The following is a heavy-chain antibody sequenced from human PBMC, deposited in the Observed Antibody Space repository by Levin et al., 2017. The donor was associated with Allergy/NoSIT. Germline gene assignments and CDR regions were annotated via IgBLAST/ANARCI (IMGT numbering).Heavy chain of an antibody. J-gene: IGHJ4*02. V-gene: IGHV1-2*02. CDR2: INPKSGGI. Sequence: ASVKVSCKTSGYTFTEYYIHWVRRAPGQGLEKMGWINPKSGGISYAQNFQGRVAMTRDTSISTAYMELSGLTPDDTATYFCAREENGAFDYWGQGSLVIVSS. CDR1: GYTFTEYY. CDR3: AREENGAFDY. D-gene: IGHD4-17*01.